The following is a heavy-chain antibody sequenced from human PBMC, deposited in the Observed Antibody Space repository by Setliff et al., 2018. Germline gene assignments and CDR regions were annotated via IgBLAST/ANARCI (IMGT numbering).Heavy chain of an antibody. D-gene: IGHD3-3*01. Sequence: SETLSLTCGVSGVSITSGHYWGWIRQSPGKGLEWLATKHQRGRTYYNPSLNSRVTISLDTSKNHFSLKLRSVTAEDSAVYYCASPGRDNLDSPFDAFDIWGQGTKVTVSS. CDR3: ASPGRDNLDSPFDAFDI. CDR2: KHQRGRT. CDR1: GVSITSGHY. J-gene: IGHJ3*02. V-gene: IGHV4-38-2*01.